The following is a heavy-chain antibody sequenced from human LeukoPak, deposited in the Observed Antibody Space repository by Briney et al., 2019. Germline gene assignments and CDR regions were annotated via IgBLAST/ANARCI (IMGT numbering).Heavy chain of an antibody. D-gene: IGHD6-13*01. Sequence: SLKISCAASGFTFDDYAMHWVRQAPGKGLEWVSGISWNSGSIGYADSVKGRFTISRDNAKNSLYLQMNSLRAEDTALYYCAKSRGGGIAAATAYFDYWGQGTLVTVSS. CDR2: ISWNSGSI. CDR3: AKSRGGGIAAATAYFDY. J-gene: IGHJ4*02. V-gene: IGHV3-9*01. CDR1: GFTFDDYA.